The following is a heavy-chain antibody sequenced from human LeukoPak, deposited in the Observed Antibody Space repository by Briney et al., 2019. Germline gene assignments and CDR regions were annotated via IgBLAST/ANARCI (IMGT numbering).Heavy chain of an antibody. CDR3: ARQARIAVADSLDY. Sequence: GGSLRLSCAASGFTFSSYWMSWVRQAPGKGLEWVANIKQDGSEKYYVDSVKGRFTVSRDNAKNSLYLEMDSLRAEDTAVYYCARQARIAVADSLDYWGQGTLVTVSS. D-gene: IGHD6-19*01. CDR1: GFTFSSYW. CDR2: IKQDGSEK. V-gene: IGHV3-7*01. J-gene: IGHJ4*02.